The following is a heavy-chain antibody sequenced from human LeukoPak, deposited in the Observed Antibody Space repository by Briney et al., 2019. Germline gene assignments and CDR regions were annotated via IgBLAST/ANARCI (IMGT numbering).Heavy chain of an antibody. CDR2: ISGSGGST. Sequence: GGSLRLSCAASGFTFSSYAMSWVRRAPGKGLEWVSAISGSGGSTYYADSVKGRFTISRDNSKNTLYLQMNSLRAEDTAVYYCAKDLRYYYDSSGYYFDYWGQGTLVTVSS. V-gene: IGHV3-23*01. J-gene: IGHJ4*02. CDR1: GFTFSSYA. CDR3: AKDLRYYYDSSGYYFDY. D-gene: IGHD3-22*01.